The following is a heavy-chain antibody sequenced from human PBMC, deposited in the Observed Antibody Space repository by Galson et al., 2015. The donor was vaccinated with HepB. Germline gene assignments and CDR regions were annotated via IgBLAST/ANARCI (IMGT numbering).Heavy chain of an antibody. CDR2: ISSSSSYI. CDR3: ARAAYSYGLVAKSSYYGMDV. D-gene: IGHD5-18*01. CDR1: GFTFSSYS. V-gene: IGHV3-21*01. J-gene: IGHJ6*02. Sequence: SLRLSCAASGFTFSSYSMNWVRQAPGKGLEWVSSISSSSSYIYYADSVKGRFTISRDNAKNSLYLQMNSLRAEDTAVYYCARAAYSYGLVAKSSYYGMDVWGQGTTVTVSS.